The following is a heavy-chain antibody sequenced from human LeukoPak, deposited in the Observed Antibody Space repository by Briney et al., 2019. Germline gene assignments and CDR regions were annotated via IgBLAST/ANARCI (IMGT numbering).Heavy chain of an antibody. J-gene: IGHJ3*02. D-gene: IGHD1-1*01. CDR3: AGAGTTGDGAFDI. Sequence: GGSLRLSCAASGFTFSSYSMNWVRQAPGKGLEWVSYISSSSSTIYYADSVKGRFTISRDNAKNSLYLQMNSLRAEDTAVYYCAGAGTTGDGAFDIWGQGTMVTVSS. V-gene: IGHV3-48*01. CDR2: ISSSSSTI. CDR1: GFTFSSYS.